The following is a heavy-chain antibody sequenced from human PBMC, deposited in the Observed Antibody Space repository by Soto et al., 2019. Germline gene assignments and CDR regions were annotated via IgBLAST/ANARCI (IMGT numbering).Heavy chain of an antibody. CDR3: AKDRRAGGNSAFYFDF. CDR1: GLTVSSTY. D-gene: IGHD3-16*01. J-gene: IGHJ4*02. CDR2: ISATGGGT. V-gene: IGHV3-23*01. Sequence: GGSLELSCNASGLTVSSTYMSWVRQAPGKGLEWVSLISATGGGTYYADSWKGRFTISRDNSHNTLYLQVHSLTAEDTAVYYCAKDRRAGGNSAFYFDFWGQGAQVTVSS.